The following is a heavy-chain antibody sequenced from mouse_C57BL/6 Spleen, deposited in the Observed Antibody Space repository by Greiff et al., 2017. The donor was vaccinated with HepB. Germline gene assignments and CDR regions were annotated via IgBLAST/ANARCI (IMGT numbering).Heavy chain of an antibody. CDR1: GFTFSSYA. D-gene: IGHD2-5*01. CDR2: ICDGGSYT. V-gene: IGHV5-4*03. Sequence: EVKLVESGGGLVKPGGSLKLSCAASGFTFSSYAMSWVRQTPEKRLEWVATICDGGSYTYYPDNVKGRFTISRDNAKNNLYLQMSHLKSEDTAMYYCARYSNYDYFDYWGQGTTLTVSS. J-gene: IGHJ2*01. CDR3: ARYSNYDYFDY.